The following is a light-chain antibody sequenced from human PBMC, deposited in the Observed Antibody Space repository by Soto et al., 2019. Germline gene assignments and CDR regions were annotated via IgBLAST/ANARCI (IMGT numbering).Light chain of an antibody. Sequence: EIVMTQSPGTLSESPGERVTLSCRASQSVNIHLAWYQQKPGQAPRLLIYDASARVTSIPARFSGGGSGTEFTLTISSLQSEDFAVYYCQQYDNWPLTFGGGTKVQIK. J-gene: IGKJ4*01. CDR2: DAS. CDR1: QSVNIH. CDR3: QQYDNWPLT. V-gene: IGKV3-15*01.